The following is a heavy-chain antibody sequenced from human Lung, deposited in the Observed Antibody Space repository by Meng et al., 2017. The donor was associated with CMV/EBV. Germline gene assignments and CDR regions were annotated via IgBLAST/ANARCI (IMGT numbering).Heavy chain of an antibody. CDR2: IKQDGSEK. V-gene: IGHV3-7*01. CDR3: ARDRYFDWLGDAFDI. D-gene: IGHD3-9*01. CDR1: GFTFSRYW. J-gene: IGHJ3*02. Sequence: GGSXRLXCAASGFTFSRYWMSWVRQAPGKGLEWVANIKQDGSEKYYVDSVKGRFTISRDNAKNSLYLQMNSLRAEDTAVYYCARDRYFDWLGDAFDIWGQGXMVTVSS.